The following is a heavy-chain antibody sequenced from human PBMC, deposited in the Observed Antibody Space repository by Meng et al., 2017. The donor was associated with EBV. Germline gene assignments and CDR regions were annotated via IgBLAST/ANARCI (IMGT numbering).Heavy chain of an antibody. CDR1: GYTFTSYA. Sequence: VQLWLSGAEVKKPGASVKVSCKASGYTFTSYAMHWVRQAPGQRLEWMGWINAGNGNTKYSQKFQGRVTITRDTSASTAYMELSSLRSEDTAVYYCARSGATIFGVVIPTYYFDYWGQGTLITVSS. V-gene: IGHV1-3*01. J-gene: IGHJ4*02. CDR3: ARSGATIFGVVIPTYYFDY. CDR2: INAGNGNT. D-gene: IGHD3-3*01.